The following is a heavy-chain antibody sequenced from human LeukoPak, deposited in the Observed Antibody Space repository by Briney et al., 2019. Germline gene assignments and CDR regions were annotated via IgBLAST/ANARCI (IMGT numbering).Heavy chain of an antibody. CDR3: ARDANLYCSGGSCYSAYYYGMDV. Sequence: PSETLSLTCAVYGGSFSGYYWSWIRQPPGKGLEWIGEINHSGSTNYNPSLKSRVTISVDTSKNRFSLKLSSVSAADTAVYYCARDANLYCSGGSCYSAYYYGMDVWGQGTTVTVSS. D-gene: IGHD2-15*01. J-gene: IGHJ6*02. V-gene: IGHV4-34*01. CDR1: GGSFSGYY. CDR2: INHSGST.